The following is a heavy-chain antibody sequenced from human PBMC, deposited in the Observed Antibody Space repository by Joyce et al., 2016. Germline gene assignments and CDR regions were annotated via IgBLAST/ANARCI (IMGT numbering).Heavy chain of an antibody. J-gene: IGHJ4*02. V-gene: IGHV1-18*01. D-gene: IGHD5-24*01. CDR1: GYSFDIFG. CDR2: ISPVNGKT. CDR3: ARGGQSFATPISDY. Sequence: QVQLVQSGAEVTQPGAPVRVSCKGSGYSFDIFGINWVRQAPGQGLEWIGWISPVNGKTKYARECQDRVAMTTDRSTTTAYLELRSPKSDDTALYYCARGGQSFATPISDYWGQGTLVTVSS.